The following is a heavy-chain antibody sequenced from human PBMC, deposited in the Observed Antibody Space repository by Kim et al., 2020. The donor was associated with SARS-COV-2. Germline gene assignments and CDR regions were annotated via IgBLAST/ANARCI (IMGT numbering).Heavy chain of an antibody. D-gene: IGHD6-19*01. J-gene: IGHJ4*02. CDR1: GGSISSGGYY. Sequence: SETLSLTCSVSGGSISSGGYYWSWIRQHPGKGLEWIGYIYHTGSTYYSPSLKSRLTISVDTSKNQFSLMLNSVTAADTAVYYCARANQRYTSGWSRLVYFDYWGQGTLVTVSS. CDR3: ARANQRYTSGWSRLVYFDY. V-gene: IGHV4-31*03. CDR2: IYHTGST.